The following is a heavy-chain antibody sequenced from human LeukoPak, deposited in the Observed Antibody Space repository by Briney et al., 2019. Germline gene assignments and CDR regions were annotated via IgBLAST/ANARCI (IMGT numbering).Heavy chain of an antibody. CDR1: GDSINSNY. V-gene: IGHV4-59*01. J-gene: IGHJ1*01. CDR3: AGVRRGSLGRPEYFQH. Sequence: PSETLSLTCTFPGDSINSNYWSWIRQPPGKGLEWIGYMYYSGSANYNPSLKSRVTISVDTSKNQFSLKLTSVTAADTAVYYCAGVRRGSLGRPEYFQHWGQGTLVTVSS. CDR2: MYYSGSA. D-gene: IGHD3-10*01.